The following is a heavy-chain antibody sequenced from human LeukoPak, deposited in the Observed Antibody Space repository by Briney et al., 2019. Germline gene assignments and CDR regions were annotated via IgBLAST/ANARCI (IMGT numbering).Heavy chain of an antibody. Sequence: SETLSLTCAVSGYSIISDYYWGWIRQPPGKGLEWIGSIYHSGSTHYNPSLKSRVTMSVDTSKNQFSLKLSSVTAADGAVYYCARNSSGHYFDYWGQGTLVTASS. CDR3: ARNSSGHYFDY. CDR2: IYHSGST. V-gene: IGHV4-38-2*01. CDR1: GYSIISDYY. J-gene: IGHJ4*02. D-gene: IGHD6-19*01.